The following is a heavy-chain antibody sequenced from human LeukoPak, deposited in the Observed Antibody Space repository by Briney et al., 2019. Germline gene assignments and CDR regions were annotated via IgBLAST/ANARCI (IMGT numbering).Heavy chain of an antibody. CDR3: ARYSSSWSTFDY. CDR1: GFTFSNYW. D-gene: IGHD6-13*01. Sequence: GGSLRLSCAASGFTFSNYWMSWVRQAPGKGLEWVANIKQDGSDKFYVDSVKGRFTISRDNAKNSLYLQMNSLRAEDTAVYYCARYSSSWSTFDYWGQGTLVTVSS. J-gene: IGHJ4*02. CDR2: IKQDGSDK. V-gene: IGHV3-7*01.